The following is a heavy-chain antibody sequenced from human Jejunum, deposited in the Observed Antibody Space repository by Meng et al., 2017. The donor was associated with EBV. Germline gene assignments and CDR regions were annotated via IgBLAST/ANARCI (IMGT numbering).Heavy chain of an antibody. CDR1: GFTFSNAW. CDR3: VSAWVDP. CDR2: IKSKTQGGTT. V-gene: IGHV3-15*01. Sequence: EVQLVASGGGLVKPGGSLRLSCAGSGFTFSNAWMSWVRQSPGKGLEWIARIKSKTQGGTTDYAASVKGRFTVSRDDSENTVYLQMNSLTTEDTAMYYCVSAWVDPWGQGTLVTVSS. J-gene: IGHJ5*02.